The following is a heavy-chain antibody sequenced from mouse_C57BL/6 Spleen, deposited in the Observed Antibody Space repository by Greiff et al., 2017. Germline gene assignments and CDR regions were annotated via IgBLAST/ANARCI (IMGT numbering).Heavy chain of an antibody. Sequence: VQLQQSGTVLARPGASVKMSCKTSGYTFTSYWMHWVKQRPGQGLEWIGAIYPGNSDTSYNQKFKGKAKLTAVTSASTAYMALSSLTNEDSAVYYCTREGELGRDYYAMDYWGQGTSVTVSS. V-gene: IGHV1-5*01. CDR2: IYPGNSDT. CDR1: GYTFTSYW. D-gene: IGHD4-1*01. J-gene: IGHJ4*01. CDR3: TREGELGRDYYAMDY.